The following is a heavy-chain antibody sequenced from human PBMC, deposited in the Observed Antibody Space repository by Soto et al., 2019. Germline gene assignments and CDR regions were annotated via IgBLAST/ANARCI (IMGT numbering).Heavy chain of an antibody. CDR1: GFTFSSYW. CDR3: ARDHFPSPLLRAFDI. Sequence: WSLRLSCAASGFTFSSYWMSWVRQAPGKGLEWVANIKQDGSEKYYVDSVKGRFTISRDNAKNSLYLQMNSLRAEDTAVYYCARDHFPSPLLRAFDIWGQGTMVTVSS. V-gene: IGHV3-7*01. CDR2: IKQDGSEK. J-gene: IGHJ3*02.